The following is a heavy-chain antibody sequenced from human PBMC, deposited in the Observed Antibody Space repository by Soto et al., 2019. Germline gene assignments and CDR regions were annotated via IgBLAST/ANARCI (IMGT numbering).Heavy chain of an antibody. CDR1: GFTFSSYG. Sequence: GGSLRLSCAASGFTFSSYGMHWVRQAPGKGLEWVAVISYDGSNKYYADSVKGRFTISRDNSKNTLYLQMNSLRAEDTAVYYCAKDLLFKTMVRVGPDYWGQGTLVTAPQ. CDR2: ISYDGSNK. CDR3: AKDLLFKTMVRVGPDY. J-gene: IGHJ4*02. V-gene: IGHV3-30*18. D-gene: IGHD3-10*01.